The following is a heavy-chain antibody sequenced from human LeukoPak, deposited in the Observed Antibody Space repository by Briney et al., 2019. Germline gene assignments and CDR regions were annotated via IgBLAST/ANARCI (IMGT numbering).Heavy chain of an antibody. Sequence: PGGSLRLSCAASGFTFTDYYMSWIRQAPGKGLEWLSYISSSGSTIYYADSVKGRFTISRDNAKNSLYLQMNSLRAEDTAVYYCARDTTGALGEFDYWGQGTLVTVSS. D-gene: IGHD1-1*01. CDR2: ISSSGSTI. CDR3: ARDTTGALGEFDY. CDR1: GFTFTDYY. V-gene: IGHV3-11*04. J-gene: IGHJ4*02.